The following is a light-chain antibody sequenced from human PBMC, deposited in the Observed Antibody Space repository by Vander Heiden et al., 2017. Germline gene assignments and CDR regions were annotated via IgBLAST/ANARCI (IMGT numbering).Light chain of an antibody. CDR2: DVS. Sequence: QSALTQPDAVYGSPGQSITISCTGTNSDIGGYNSVSWYQQHPGKAPTLMIYDVSNRPPVVSNRFSGSKSGNTASLTISGLQAEDEADYYCGSYTSINTRVFGGGTKLTVL. V-gene: IGLV2-14*03. J-gene: IGLJ3*02. CDR3: GSYTSINTRV. CDR1: NSDIGGYNS.